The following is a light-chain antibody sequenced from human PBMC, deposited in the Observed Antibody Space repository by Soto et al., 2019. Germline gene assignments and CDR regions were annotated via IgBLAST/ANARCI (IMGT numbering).Light chain of an antibody. J-gene: IGKJ1*01. Sequence: EIVLTQSPATLTLSPGERATLSCRASRSVSSTYLAWYQQKPGQAPRLLIYATSNRATGIPDRFSGSGSGTDFTLTINRLAPEDFAVYYCQQYGSSPWTFGQGTKVDIK. CDR1: RSVSSTY. CDR3: QQYGSSPWT. CDR2: ATS. V-gene: IGKV3-20*01.